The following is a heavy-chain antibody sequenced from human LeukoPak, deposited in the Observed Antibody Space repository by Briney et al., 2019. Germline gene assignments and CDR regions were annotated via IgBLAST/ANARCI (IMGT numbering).Heavy chain of an antibody. CDR1: GFTFSRYW. Sequence: GGSLRLSCAASGFTFSRYWMSWVRQAPGKGLEWVANIKQDGSEKYYVDSVKGRFTISRDNAKNSLYLQMNSLRAEDTAVYYCASGGYSFGYYFDYWGQGTLVTVSS. D-gene: IGHD5-18*01. V-gene: IGHV3-7*01. CDR3: ASGGYSFGYYFDY. CDR2: IKQDGSEK. J-gene: IGHJ4*02.